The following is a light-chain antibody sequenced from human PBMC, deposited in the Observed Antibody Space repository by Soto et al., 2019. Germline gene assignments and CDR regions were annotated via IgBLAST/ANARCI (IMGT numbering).Light chain of an antibody. Sequence: QSVLTQPPSVSWAPGQRVTISCTGSSSNIGAGYDVHWYQQLPGTAPKLLIYGNSNRPSGVPDRFSGSKYGTSASLAITGLQAEDEADYYCQSYDSSLSGAIFCGGTKLTVL. CDR3: QSYDSSLSGAI. V-gene: IGLV1-40*01. J-gene: IGLJ2*01. CDR1: SSNIGAGYD. CDR2: GNS.